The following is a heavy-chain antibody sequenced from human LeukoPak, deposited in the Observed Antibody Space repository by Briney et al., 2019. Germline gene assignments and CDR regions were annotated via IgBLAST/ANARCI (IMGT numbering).Heavy chain of an antibody. Sequence: ASETLSLTCTVSGGSISSYYWSWIRQPPGEGLEWIGYIYYSGSTNYNPSLKSRVTISVDTSKNQFSLKLSSVTAADTAVYYCARHIPNYYGSGSYYDYWGQGTLVTVSS. J-gene: IGHJ4*02. D-gene: IGHD3-10*01. CDR1: GGSISSYY. V-gene: IGHV4-59*08. CDR3: ARHIPNYYGSGSYYDY. CDR2: IYYSGST.